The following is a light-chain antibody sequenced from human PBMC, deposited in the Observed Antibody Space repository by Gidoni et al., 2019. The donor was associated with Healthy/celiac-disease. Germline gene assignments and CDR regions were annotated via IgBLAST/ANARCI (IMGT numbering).Light chain of an antibody. Sequence: HSVLTQPPSASGTPGPRVTISCSGSSSNIGSNYVYWYQQLPGTAPKLLIYRNNQRPSGVPDRFSGSKSGTSASLAISGLRSEDEADYYCAAWDDSLSVWVFGGGTKLTVL. CDR1: SSNIGSNY. CDR3: AAWDDSLSVWV. CDR2: RNN. J-gene: IGLJ3*02. V-gene: IGLV1-47*01.